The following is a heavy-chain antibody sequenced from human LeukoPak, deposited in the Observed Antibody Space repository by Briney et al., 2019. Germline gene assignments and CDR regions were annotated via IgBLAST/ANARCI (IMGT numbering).Heavy chain of an antibody. V-gene: IGHV3-23*01. CDR2: ISGSGGST. CDR3: AKVYRGSFYLAVAGTHAFDI. J-gene: IGHJ3*02. Sequence: GGSLRLSCAASGFTFSSYGMSWVRQAPGKGLEWVSAISGSGGSTYYADSVKGRFTISRDNSKNTLYLQMNSLRAEDTAVYYCAKVYRGSFYLAVAGTHAFDIWGQGTMVTVSS. CDR1: GFTFSSYG. D-gene: IGHD6-19*01.